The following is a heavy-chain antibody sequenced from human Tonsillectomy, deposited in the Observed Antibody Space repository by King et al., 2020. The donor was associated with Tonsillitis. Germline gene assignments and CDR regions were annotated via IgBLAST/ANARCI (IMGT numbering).Heavy chain of an antibody. D-gene: IGHD6-13*01. J-gene: IGHJ3*02. CDR3: ARPKSSLSSAFDI. CDR2: IYPSDCDT. V-gene: IGHV5-51*01. Sequence: QLVQSGAEVKKPGESLKISCKGSGYSFTSYWIGWVRQMPGKGLEWMGIIYPSDCDTRYSPSFQGQVTMSADKTISTAYLQWSSLKASDTAMYYCARPKSSLSSAFDIWGQGTMVTVSS. CDR1: GYSFTSYW.